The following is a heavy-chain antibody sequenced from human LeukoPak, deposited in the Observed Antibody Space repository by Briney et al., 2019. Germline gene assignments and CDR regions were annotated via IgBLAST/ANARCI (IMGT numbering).Heavy chain of an antibody. J-gene: IGHJ4*02. CDR2: ISSSSSYI. V-gene: IGHV3-21*01. Sequence: GGSLRLSCAASGFTFSSYSMNWVRQAPGKGLKWVSSISSSSSYIYYADSVKGRFTISRDNAKNSLYLQMNSLRAEDTAVYYCARDSTATIHLIDYWGQGTLVTVSS. CDR1: GFTFSSYS. D-gene: IGHD5-24*01. CDR3: ARDSTATIHLIDY.